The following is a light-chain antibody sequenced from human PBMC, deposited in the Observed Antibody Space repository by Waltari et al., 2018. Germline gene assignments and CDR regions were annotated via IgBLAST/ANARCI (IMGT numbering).Light chain of an antibody. CDR2: YDS. V-gene: IGLV3-21*04. CDR3: QVWHPDIDPGV. Sequence: SYVLTQPPSVSVAPGDTARITCGGDKLGSYSVPWYQQKPRHAPVLVIFYDSDRPSGIPARFSGSNSGNTATLTITSVEAGDEARYYCQVWHPDIDPGVFGTGTEVTVL. CDR1: KLGSYS. J-gene: IGLJ1*01.